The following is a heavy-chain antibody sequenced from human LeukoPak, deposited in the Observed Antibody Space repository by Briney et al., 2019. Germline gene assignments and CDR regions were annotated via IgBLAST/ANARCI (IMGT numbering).Heavy chain of an antibody. CDR1: GGSISSGSYY. Sequence: SETLSLTCTVSGGSISSGSYYWSWIRQPAGKGLEWIGRIYTSGSTNYNPSLKSRVTISVDTSKNQFSLKLSSVTAAGTAVYYCAREGHDYYDSSGYYGRNWFDPWGQGTLVTVSS. V-gene: IGHV4-61*02. D-gene: IGHD3-22*01. J-gene: IGHJ5*02. CDR2: IYTSGST. CDR3: AREGHDYYDSSGYYGRNWFDP.